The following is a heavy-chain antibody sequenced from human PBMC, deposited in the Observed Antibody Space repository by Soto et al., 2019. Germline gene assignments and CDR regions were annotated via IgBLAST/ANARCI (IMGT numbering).Heavy chain of an antibody. CDR1: GGTFTSTA. CDR2: IIPVLATP. D-gene: IGHD6-13*01. CDR3: ASSAGLDHLLNYYGLNV. Sequence: QVLLVQSSAEVKKPGSSVKVSCKASGGTFTSTAFSWVRQAPGQGLEWMGGIIPVLATPNYAQKFQARLTVTADASTTTVHMELSSLRSDDTAVYYCASSAGLDHLLNYYGLNVWGQGTTVTVSS. V-gene: IGHV1-69*01. J-gene: IGHJ6*02.